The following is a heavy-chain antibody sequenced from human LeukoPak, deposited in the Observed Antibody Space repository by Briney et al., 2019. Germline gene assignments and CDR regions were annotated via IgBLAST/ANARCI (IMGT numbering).Heavy chain of an antibody. D-gene: IGHD3-3*01. V-gene: IGHV4-59*12. CDR1: GDSIDDSY. Sequence: SETLSLTCTVSGDSIDDSYWSWIRQSPGKGLEWIGYISYSGSTNYNPSLKSRVTISFDTSKNQFSLKLSSVTAADTAVYYCAREERDYDFWSGYSYYYYMDVWGKGTTVTVSS. J-gene: IGHJ6*03. CDR2: ISYSGST. CDR3: AREERDYDFWSGYSYYYYMDV.